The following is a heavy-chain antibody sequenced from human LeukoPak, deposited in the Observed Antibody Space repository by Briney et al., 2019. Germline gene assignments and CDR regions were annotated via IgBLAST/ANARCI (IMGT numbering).Heavy chain of an antibody. CDR3: ARAAYQLPRSPLYYYYYMDV. D-gene: IGHD2-2*01. CDR2: ISAYNGNT. J-gene: IGHJ6*03. V-gene: IGHV1-18*01. Sequence: GASVKVSCKASGYTFTSYGISWVRQAPGQGLEWMGWISAYNGNTNYAQKLQGRVTMTTDTSTSTAYMELRSLRSDDTAVYYCARAAYQLPRSPLYYYYYMDVWGKGTTVTVSS. CDR1: GYTFTSYG.